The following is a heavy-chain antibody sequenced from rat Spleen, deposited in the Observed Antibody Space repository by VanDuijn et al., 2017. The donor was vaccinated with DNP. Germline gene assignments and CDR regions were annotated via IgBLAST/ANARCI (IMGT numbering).Heavy chain of an antibody. CDR1: GFTFSNYG. J-gene: IGHJ3*01. Sequence: EVQLVESGGGLVQPGRSLKLSCAASGFTFSNYGMAWVRQAPTKGLGWVAYITNSGGSTYYRVSVKGRLTISRNNAKSTLYLQMDTLRSDETAAYYCTTDKSGLNWFAFWGQGTLVTVSS. CDR3: TTDKSGLNWFAF. D-gene: IGHD4-3*01. CDR2: ITNSGGST. V-gene: IGHV5-27*01.